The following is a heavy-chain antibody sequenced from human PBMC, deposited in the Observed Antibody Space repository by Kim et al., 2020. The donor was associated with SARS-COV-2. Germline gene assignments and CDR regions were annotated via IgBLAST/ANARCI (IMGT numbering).Heavy chain of an antibody. CDR2: IYYSGST. CDR3: ATSKGLYCSSTSCHNFDY. D-gene: IGHD2-2*02. Sequence: SETLSLTCTVSGGSISSSSYYWGWIRQPPGKGLEWIGSIYYSGSTYYNPSLKSRVTISVDTSKNQFSLKLSSVTAADTAVYYCATSKGLYCSSTSCHNFDYWGQGTLVTVSS. J-gene: IGHJ4*02. CDR1: GGSISSSSYY. V-gene: IGHV4-39*01.